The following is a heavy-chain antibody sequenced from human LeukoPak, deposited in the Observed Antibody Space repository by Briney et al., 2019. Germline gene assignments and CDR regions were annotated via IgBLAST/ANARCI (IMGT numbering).Heavy chain of an antibody. Sequence: GASVKVSCKASGYTFTGYYMHWVRQAPGQGLEWMGWINPNSGGTNYAQKFQGRVTMTRDTSISTAYMELSRLRSDDTAVYYCARSHGSRYYYYMDVWGKGTTVTISS. CDR2: INPNSGGT. CDR3: ARSHGSRYYYYMDV. J-gene: IGHJ6*03. CDR1: GYTFTGYY. V-gene: IGHV1-2*02.